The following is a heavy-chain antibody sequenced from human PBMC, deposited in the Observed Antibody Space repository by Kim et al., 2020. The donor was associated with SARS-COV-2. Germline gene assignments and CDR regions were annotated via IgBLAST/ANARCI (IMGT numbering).Heavy chain of an antibody. CDR3: VKDSTCTNTNCYRHFHL. CDR1: GFTFDAYA. V-gene: IGHV3-43*02. D-gene: IGHD2-2*01. J-gene: IGHJ1*01. Sequence: GGSLRLSCAASGFTFDAYAMHWVRQAPGKGLEWVSIISGDGSSTNYIDSVKGRLTISRDNSKNSLYLQMNSLRTDDTALYYCVKDSTCTNTNCYRHFHLWGQGTLLTVSS. CDR2: ISGDGSST.